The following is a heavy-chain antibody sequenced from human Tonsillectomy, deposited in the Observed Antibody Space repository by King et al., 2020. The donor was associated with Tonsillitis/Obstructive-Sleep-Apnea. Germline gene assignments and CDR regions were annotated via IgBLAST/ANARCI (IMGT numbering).Heavy chain of an antibody. Sequence: QLQESGPGLVKPSETLSLTCTVSGGSISGYYWSWIRQPPGKGLEAMGYIYYSGSNNYNPSLKSRVTISVDTSKNQFSLKLKTVTVADTAVDYCGREGAVMNAFDIWGQGTTVTVSS. D-gene: IGHD2-8*01. V-gene: IGHV4-59*01. J-gene: IGHJ3*02. CDR3: GREGAVMNAFDI. CDR1: GGSISGYY. CDR2: IYYSGSN.